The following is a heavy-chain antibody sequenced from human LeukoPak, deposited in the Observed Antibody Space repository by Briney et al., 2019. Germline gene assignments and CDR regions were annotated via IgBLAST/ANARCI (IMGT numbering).Heavy chain of an antibody. D-gene: IGHD3-10*01. CDR3: ARSIRYYGSGSYYKAPLPGGY. J-gene: IGHJ4*02. Sequence: SETLSLTCAVYGGSFSGYYWSWIRQPPGKGLEWIGEINHSGSTNYNPSLKSRVTISVDTSKNQFSLKLSSVTAADTAVYYCARSIRYYGSGSYYKAPLPGGYWGQGTLVTVSS. CDR2: INHSGST. CDR1: GGSFSGYY. V-gene: IGHV4-34*01.